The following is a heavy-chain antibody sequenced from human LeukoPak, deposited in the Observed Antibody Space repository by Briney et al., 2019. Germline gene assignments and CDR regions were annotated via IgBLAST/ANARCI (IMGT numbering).Heavy chain of an antibody. CDR1: GFTFSSYA. V-gene: IGHV3-30*04. CDR3: ASGYDYVWGSFHYKGYFDY. Sequence: PGGSLRLSCAASGFTFSSYAMHWVRQAPGKGLEWVAVISYDGSNKYYADSVKGRFTISRDNSKNTLYLQMNSLRAEDTAVYYCASGYDYVWGSFHYKGYFDYWGQGILVTVSS. CDR2: ISYDGSNK. J-gene: IGHJ4*02. D-gene: IGHD3-16*02.